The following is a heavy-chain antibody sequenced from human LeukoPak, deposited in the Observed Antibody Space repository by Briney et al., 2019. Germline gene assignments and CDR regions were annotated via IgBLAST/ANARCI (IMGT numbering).Heavy chain of an antibody. CDR3: ARESGSYSSSYRFDS. V-gene: IGHV3-30*02. D-gene: IGHD6-6*01. Sequence: GSLRLSCAAAGFTFSSYGMHWVRQAPGKGLGGVAFIRYDGSNKYYADSVKGRFTISRDNSKNTLYLQMNSLRAEDTAVYYCARESGSYSSSYRFDSWGQGTLVTVSS. CDR2: IRYDGSNK. J-gene: IGHJ4*02. CDR1: GFTFSSYG.